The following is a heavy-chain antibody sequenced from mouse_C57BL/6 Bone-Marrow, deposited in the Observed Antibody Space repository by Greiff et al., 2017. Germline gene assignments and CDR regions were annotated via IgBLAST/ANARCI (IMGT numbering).Heavy chain of an antibody. V-gene: IGHV1-39*01. CDR3: AAYYGSSMDY. CDR1: GYSFTAYN. D-gene: IGHD1-1*01. Sequence: VQLQQSGPELVKPGASVKISCKASGYSFTAYNMNWVKQSNGKSLDWIGVINPNYDTYSYNHKLKGKATLTVDQSSSTAYMQLNSLTSEDSAVYYCAAYYGSSMDYWGQGTSVTVSS. CDR2: INPNYDTY. J-gene: IGHJ4*01.